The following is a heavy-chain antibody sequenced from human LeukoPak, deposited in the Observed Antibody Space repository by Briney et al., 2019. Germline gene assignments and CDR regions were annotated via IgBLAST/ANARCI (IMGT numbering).Heavy chain of an antibody. Sequence: GGSLRLSCAASGFTFSSYAMHRVRQAPGKGLEWVAVISYDGSNKYYADSVKGRFTISRDNSKNTLYLQMNSLRAEDTAVYYCARADVLLWFGETLFDYWGQGTLVTVSS. CDR2: ISYDGSNK. D-gene: IGHD3-10*01. V-gene: IGHV3-30-3*01. J-gene: IGHJ4*02. CDR3: ARADVLLWFGETLFDY. CDR1: GFTFSSYA.